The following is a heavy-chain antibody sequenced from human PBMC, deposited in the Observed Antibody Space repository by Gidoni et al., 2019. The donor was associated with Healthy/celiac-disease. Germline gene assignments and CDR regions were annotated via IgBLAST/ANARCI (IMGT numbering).Heavy chain of an antibody. CDR3: ARDKRLSRDYYYYYYMDV. CDR1: GGSISSGGYY. J-gene: IGHJ6*03. V-gene: IGHV4-31*03. CDR2: IYYSGST. Sequence: QVQRQESGPGLVKPSQTLSLTCTVSGGSISSGGYYWSWIRQHPGKGLEWIGYIYYSGSTYSNPSLKSRVTISVDTSKNQFSLRLGSVTAADTAVYYCARDKRLSRDYYYYYYMDVWGKGTTVTVSS.